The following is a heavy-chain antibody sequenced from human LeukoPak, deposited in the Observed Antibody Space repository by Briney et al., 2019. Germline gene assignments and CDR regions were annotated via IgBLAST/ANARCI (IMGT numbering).Heavy chain of an antibody. D-gene: IGHD5-24*01. CDR3: ARDLRWPQP. V-gene: IGHV3-21*06. CDR1: GFTFSDYS. CDR2: ISSSSGSI. Sequence: GGSLRLSCAASGFTFSDYSMNWVRQAPGKGLEWFSSISSSSGSINYADSVKGRFTISRDNAKNSLYLQMNSLRAEDTAVYYCARDLRWPQPWGQGTLVTVSS. J-gene: IGHJ4*02.